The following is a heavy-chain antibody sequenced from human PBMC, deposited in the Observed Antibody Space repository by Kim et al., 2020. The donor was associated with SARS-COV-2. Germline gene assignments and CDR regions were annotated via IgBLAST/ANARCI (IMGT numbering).Heavy chain of an antibody. V-gene: IGHV4-39*01. CDR3: AARQRRWFHTNSSPFFDY. CDR1: GGSISSSSYY. CDR2: IYYSGST. D-gene: IGHD2-15*01. Sequence: SETLSLTCTVSGGSISSSSYYWGWIRQPPGKGLEWIGSIYYSGSTYYNPSLKSRVTISVDTSKNQFSLKLSSVTAADTAVYYCAARQRRWFHTNSSPFFDYWGQGTLVTVSS. J-gene: IGHJ4*02.